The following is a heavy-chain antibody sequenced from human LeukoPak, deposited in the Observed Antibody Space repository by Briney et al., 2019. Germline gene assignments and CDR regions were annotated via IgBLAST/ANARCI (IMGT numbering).Heavy chain of an antibody. CDR2: IIPIFGTA. Sequence: SVKVSCKASGGTFSSYAISWVRQAPGQGLEWMGGIIPIFGTANYAQKFQGRVTITADESTSTAYMELSSLRSEDTAVYYCAKVGYYYDSSGYNLYYYGMDVWGQGTTVTVSS. CDR1: GGTFSSYA. J-gene: IGHJ6*02. D-gene: IGHD3-22*01. V-gene: IGHV1-69*13. CDR3: AKVGYYYDSSGYNLYYYGMDV.